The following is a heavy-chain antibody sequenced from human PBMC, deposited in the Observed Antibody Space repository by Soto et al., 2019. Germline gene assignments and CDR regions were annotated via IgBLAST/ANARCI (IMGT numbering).Heavy chain of an antibody. CDR2: MNPNSGNT. CDR1: GYTFTSYD. V-gene: IGHV1-8*01. D-gene: IGHD4-17*01. J-gene: IGHJ4*02. CDR3: ARGGIFRKDYGDLYYFDY. Sequence: ASVKVSCKASGYTFTSYDINWVRQATGQGLEWMGWMNPNSGNTGYAQKFQGRVTMTRNTSISTAYMELSSLRSEDTAVYYCARGGIFRKDYGDLYYFDYWGQGTLVTVSS.